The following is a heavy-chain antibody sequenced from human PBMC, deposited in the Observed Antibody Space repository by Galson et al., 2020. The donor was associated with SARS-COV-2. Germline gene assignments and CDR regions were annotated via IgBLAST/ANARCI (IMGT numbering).Heavy chain of an antibody. Sequence: SETLSLTCTVSGGSISSYYWSWIRQPPGKGLEWIGHIYYSGSTNYNPSLKSRVTISVDTSKNQFSLTLSSVTAADTAMYYWARVDFWSGYYHAFDIWGQGTMVTVSS. V-gene: IGHV4-59*01. CDR1: GGSISSYY. CDR2: IYYSGST. J-gene: IGHJ3*02. CDR3: ARVDFWSGYYHAFDI. D-gene: IGHD3-3*01.